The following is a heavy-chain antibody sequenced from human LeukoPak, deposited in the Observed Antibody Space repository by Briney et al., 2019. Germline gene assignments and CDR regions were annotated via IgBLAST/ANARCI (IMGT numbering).Heavy chain of an antibody. V-gene: IGHV5-51*01. Sequence: GESLQISCKGSGYSFTSFWIGWVRQLPGKGLEWMGIIYPGDSDTRYSPSFQGQVTISADKSISTAYLQWSSLKASDTAMYYCARLRGLDGRYFDYWGQGTLVTVSS. CDR2: IYPGDSDT. D-gene: IGHD5-24*01. CDR3: ARLRGLDGRYFDY. J-gene: IGHJ4*02. CDR1: GYSFTSFW.